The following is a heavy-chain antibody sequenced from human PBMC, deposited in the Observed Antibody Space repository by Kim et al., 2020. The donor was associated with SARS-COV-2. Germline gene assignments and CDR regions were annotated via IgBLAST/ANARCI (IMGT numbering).Heavy chain of an antibody. CDR2: ISGDGGST. J-gene: IGHJ6*02. CDR1: GFTFDDYA. D-gene: IGHD3-3*01. CDR3: AKDGRGPRGLHYDFWSGYPAYYYYYGMDV. V-gene: IGHV3-43*02. Sequence: GGSLRLSCAASGFTFDDYAMHWVRQAPGKGLEWVSLISGDGGSTYYADSVKGRFTISRDNSKNSLYLQMNSLRTEDTALYYCAKDGRGPRGLHYDFWSGYPAYYYYYGMDVWGQGTTVTVSS.